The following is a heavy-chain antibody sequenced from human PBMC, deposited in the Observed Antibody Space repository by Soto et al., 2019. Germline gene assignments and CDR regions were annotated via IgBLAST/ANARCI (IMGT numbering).Heavy chain of an antibody. CDR1: GFTFSSYA. J-gene: IGHJ6*02. Sequence: EVQLLESGGGLVQPGGSLRLSCAASGFTFSSYAMSWVRQAPGKGLEWVSAISGSGGSTYYADSVKGRFTISRDNSKNTLYLQMNSLRAEDTAVYYCAREGSDSVAYYYGMDVWGQGTTVTVSS. CDR3: AREGSDSVAYYYGMDV. CDR2: ISGSGGST. D-gene: IGHD2-21*02. V-gene: IGHV3-23*01.